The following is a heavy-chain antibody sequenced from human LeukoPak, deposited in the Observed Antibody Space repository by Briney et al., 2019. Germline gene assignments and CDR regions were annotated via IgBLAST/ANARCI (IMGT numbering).Heavy chain of an antibody. V-gene: IGHV3-9*01. CDR2: ISWNSGSI. J-gene: IGHJ3*02. Sequence: GGSLRLSCAASGFTFSTYAMNWVRKAPGKGLEWVSGISWNSGSIGYADSVKGRFTISRDNAKNSLYLQMNSLRAEDTALYYCAKDMRDSGSLGDAFDIWGQGTMVTVSS. CDR3: AKDMRDSGSLGDAFDI. D-gene: IGHD1-26*01. CDR1: GFTFSTYA.